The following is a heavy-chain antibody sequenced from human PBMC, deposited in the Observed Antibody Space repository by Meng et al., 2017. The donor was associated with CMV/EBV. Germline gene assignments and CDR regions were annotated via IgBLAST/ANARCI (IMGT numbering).Heavy chain of an antibody. CDR3: ARALVRTSPPDY. D-gene: IGHD6-6*01. J-gene: IGHJ4*02. CDR1: GFTFSSYG. CDR2: ISSSGSTI. Sequence: GGSLRLSCAASGFTFSSYGMNWVRQAPGKVLEWVSYISSSGSTIYYADSVKGGFTFSRDNAKNSLYLQMNSLRGEDTAVYYCARALVRTSPPDYWGQGTLVTVSS. V-gene: IGHV3-48*04.